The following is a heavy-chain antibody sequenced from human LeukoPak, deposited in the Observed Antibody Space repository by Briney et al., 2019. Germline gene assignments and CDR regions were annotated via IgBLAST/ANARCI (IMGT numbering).Heavy chain of an antibody. V-gene: IGHV4-39*01. Sequence: SETLSLTCPVSGGSISSDSYFWAWIRQPPGKGLEWIGSIYHSGSTYYNPSLKSRATISVDTSKNQFSLKLSSVTAADTAVYYCARQEDIRVTVPRGHMMTPPWFDPWGQGTLVTVSS. CDR1: GGSISSDSYF. J-gene: IGHJ5*02. CDR3: ARQEDIRVTVPRGHMMTPPWFDP. CDR2: IYHSGST. D-gene: IGHD2-21*02.